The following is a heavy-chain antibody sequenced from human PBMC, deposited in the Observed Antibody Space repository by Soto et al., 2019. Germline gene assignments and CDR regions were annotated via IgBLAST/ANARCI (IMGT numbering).Heavy chain of an antibody. Sequence: QVQLVESGGGVVQPGRSLRLSCAASGFTFNNYGMHWVRQAPGKGLEWVATISNDGSDKYYADSVKGRLTISRDNSKNTVYLQMNSLRAGETAVYYFAKDQGIAASHGIDWGQGTMVTVSS. CDR3: AKDQGIAASHGID. J-gene: IGHJ3*01. CDR2: ISNDGSDK. CDR1: GFTFNNYG. D-gene: IGHD6-13*01. V-gene: IGHV3-30*18.